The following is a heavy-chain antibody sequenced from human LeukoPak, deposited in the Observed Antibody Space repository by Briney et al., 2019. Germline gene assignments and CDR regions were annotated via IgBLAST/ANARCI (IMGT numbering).Heavy chain of an antibody. CDR3: TKGLSRATGTHYFDY. Sequence: GGSLRLSCAASGFTFSTYAMNWVRQAPGKGLEWVSAISGSGDGGTYYAASVKGRFTISRDNSKNTLYLQMNSLRAEDTAVYYCTKGLSRATGTHYFDYWGQGTLVTVSS. V-gene: IGHV3-23*01. CDR1: GFTFSTYA. J-gene: IGHJ4*02. CDR2: ISGSGDGGT. D-gene: IGHD1-1*01.